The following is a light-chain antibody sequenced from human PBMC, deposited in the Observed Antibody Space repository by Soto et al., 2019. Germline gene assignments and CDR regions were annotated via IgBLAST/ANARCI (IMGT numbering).Light chain of an antibody. CDR3: SSNGGYSNVI. Sequence: QSVLTQPPSASGSPGQSVTISCTGTSSDVGGYNYVSWYQQHPDKAPKLIIYEVSKRPSGVPDRFSGSKSGNTASLTVSGLQAEDEADYCCSSNGGYSNVIFGGGTKVTVL. CDR2: EVS. CDR1: SSDVGGYNY. J-gene: IGLJ2*01. V-gene: IGLV2-8*01.